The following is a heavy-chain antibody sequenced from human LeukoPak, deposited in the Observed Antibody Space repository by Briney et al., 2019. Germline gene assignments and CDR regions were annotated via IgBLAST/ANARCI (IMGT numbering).Heavy chain of an antibody. J-gene: IGHJ4*02. V-gene: IGHV3-23*01. Sequence: GGSLRLSCVASGFTFSSYAMGWVRQAAGKGLEWVSDISSSGGTTYYADSVKGRVTISRDNSKKTLYLQMNSLRPEDTAVYYCAKFSSSGWSRSTNKWGQGTLVTVSS. CDR2: ISSSGGTT. D-gene: IGHD6-19*01. CDR3: AKFSSSGWSRSTNK. CDR1: GFTFSSYA.